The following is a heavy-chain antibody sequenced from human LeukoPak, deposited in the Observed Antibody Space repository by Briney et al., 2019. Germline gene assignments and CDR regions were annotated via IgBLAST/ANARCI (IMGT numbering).Heavy chain of an antibody. CDR3: ARVGPKITMVRGVSRNFDLDY. J-gene: IGHJ4*02. Sequence: ASVKVSCKASGYTFTSYDINWVRQATGQGLEWMGWMNPNSGNTGYAQKFQGRVTMTRNTSINTAYMELSSLRSEDTAVYYCARVGPKITMVRGVSRNFDLDYWGQGTLVTVSS. V-gene: IGHV1-8*01. CDR1: GYTFTSYD. D-gene: IGHD3-10*01. CDR2: MNPNSGNT.